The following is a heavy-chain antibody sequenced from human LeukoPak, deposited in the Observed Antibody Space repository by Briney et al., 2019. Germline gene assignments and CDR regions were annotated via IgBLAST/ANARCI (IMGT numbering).Heavy chain of an antibody. CDR3: ATRPCSSTSCYTWVDAFDI. CDR2: IGAYNGNT. CDR1: GYTFTSYG. V-gene: IGHV1-18*01. D-gene: IGHD2-2*02. Sequence: ASVKVSCKXSGYTFTSYGISWVRQAPGQGLEWMGWIGAYNGNTNYSQKLQGRVTMTTDTSTSTAYMELRSLRSDDTAVYYCATRPCSSTSCYTWVDAFDIWGQGTMVTVSS. J-gene: IGHJ3*02.